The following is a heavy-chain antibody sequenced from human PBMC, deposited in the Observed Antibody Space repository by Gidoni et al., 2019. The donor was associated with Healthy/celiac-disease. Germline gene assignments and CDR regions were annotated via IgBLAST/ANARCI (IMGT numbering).Heavy chain of an antibody. J-gene: IGHJ4*02. D-gene: IGHD2-2*01. V-gene: IGHV4-39*07. Sequence: QLQLQESGPGLVKPSETLSLTCTVSGGSISSSSYYWGWIRQPPGKGLEWIGSIYYSGSTYYNPSLKSRVTISVDTSKNQFSLKLSSVTAADTAVYYCARDGGYQLLLPPDYWGQGTLVTVSS. CDR2: IYYSGST. CDR1: GGSISSSSYY. CDR3: ARDGGYQLLLPPDY.